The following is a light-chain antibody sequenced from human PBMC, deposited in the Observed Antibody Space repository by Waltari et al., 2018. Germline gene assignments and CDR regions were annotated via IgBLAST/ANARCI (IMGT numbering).Light chain of an antibody. CDR2: DAS. Sequence: EIVLTQSPATLSLSPGERATLSCRASQSVISYLAWYQQKPGQAPRLLIYDASNRATGIPARFSGSGSGTDFTLTISSLEPEDFAVYYCQQRSNWPPKNTFGQGTKLEIK. CDR3: QQRSNWPPKNT. CDR1: QSVISY. V-gene: IGKV3-11*01. J-gene: IGKJ2*01.